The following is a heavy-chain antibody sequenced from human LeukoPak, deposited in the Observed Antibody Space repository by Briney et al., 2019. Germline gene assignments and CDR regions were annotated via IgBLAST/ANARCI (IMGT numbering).Heavy chain of an antibody. CDR2: ISVSGGST. CDR3: ARGYNWNLFDAFDI. V-gene: IGHV3-23*01. Sequence: AGGSLRLSCAASGFTFSSYDMHWVRQAPGKGLEWVSGISVSGGSTYYADSVKGRFTISRDNSKNTLSLQMNSLRAEDTAVYYCARGYNWNLFDAFDIWGQGTMVTVSS. CDR1: GFTFSSYD. J-gene: IGHJ3*02. D-gene: IGHD1-20*01.